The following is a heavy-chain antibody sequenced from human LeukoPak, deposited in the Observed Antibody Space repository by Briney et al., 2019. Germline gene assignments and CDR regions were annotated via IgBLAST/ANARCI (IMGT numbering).Heavy chain of an antibody. CDR1: GNYW. V-gene: IGHV3-74*01. D-gene: IGHD2/OR15-2a*01. CDR3: VSFYETY. J-gene: IGHJ4*02. Sequence: GGSLRLSCAASGNYWMHWVRQAPGKGLVWVSHINSDGSWTSYADTVKGRFTISKDNAKNTVYLQMNSLRAEDTAVYYCVSFYETYWGRGTLVTVSS. CDR2: INSDGSWT.